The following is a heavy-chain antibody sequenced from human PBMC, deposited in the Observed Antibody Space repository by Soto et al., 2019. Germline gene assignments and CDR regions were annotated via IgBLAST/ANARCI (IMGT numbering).Heavy chain of an antibody. D-gene: IGHD3-10*02. J-gene: IGHJ4*02. CDR1: GGSFSDYY. CDR3: ATSVRGVIDY. Sequence: TSETLSLTCAVYGGSFSDYYWSWIRQPPGKGLEWIGEINHSGNTNYNPSLKSRVTISVDTSKNQFSLKLSSVTAADTAVYYCATSVRGVIDYWGPGTLVTVSS. V-gene: IGHV4-34*01. CDR2: INHSGNT.